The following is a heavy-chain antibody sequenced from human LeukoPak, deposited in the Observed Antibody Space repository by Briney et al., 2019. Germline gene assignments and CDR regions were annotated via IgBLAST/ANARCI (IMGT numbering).Heavy chain of an antibody. CDR2: IYTSGST. D-gene: IGHD3-10*01. CDR1: GGSISSYY. Sequence: SETLSLTCTVSGGSISSYYWSWIRQPAGKGLEWIGRIYTSGSTNYNPSLKSRVTMSVDTSKNQFSLKLSSVTAADTAVYYCARDTYYYGSGALPRYYYYYMDVWGKGTTVTISS. CDR3: ARDTYYYGSGALPRYYYYYMDV. J-gene: IGHJ6*03. V-gene: IGHV4-4*07.